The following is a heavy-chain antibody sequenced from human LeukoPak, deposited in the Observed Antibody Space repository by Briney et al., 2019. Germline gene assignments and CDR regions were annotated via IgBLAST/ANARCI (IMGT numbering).Heavy chain of an antibody. J-gene: IGHJ4*02. CDR1: GFTFSSYA. CDR3: AKTLYYYDSSGQFDY. Sequence: GGSLRLSCAASGFTFSSYAMSWVRQAPGKGLEWVSAISGSGGSTYYADSVKGRFTNSRDNSKNTLYLQMNSLRAEDTAVYYCAKTLYYYDSSGQFDYWGQGTLVTVSS. CDR2: ISGSGGST. D-gene: IGHD3-22*01. V-gene: IGHV3-23*01.